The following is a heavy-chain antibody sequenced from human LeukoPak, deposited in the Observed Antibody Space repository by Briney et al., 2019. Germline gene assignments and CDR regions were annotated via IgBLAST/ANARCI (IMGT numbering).Heavy chain of an antibody. CDR2: ISYDGSNK. CDR1: GFTFSSYA. V-gene: IGHV3-30*04. D-gene: IGHD2-2*01. Sequence: QPGGSLRLSCAASGFTFSSYAMHWVRQAPGKGLEWVAVISYDGSNKYYADSVKGRFTISRDNSKNTLYLQMNSLRAEDTAVYYCARRGQIVVVPAALDDWGQGTLVTVSS. CDR3: ARRGQIVVVPAALDD. J-gene: IGHJ4*02.